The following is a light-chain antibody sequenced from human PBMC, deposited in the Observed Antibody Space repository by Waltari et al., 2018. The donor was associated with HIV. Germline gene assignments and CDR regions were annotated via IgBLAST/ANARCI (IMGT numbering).Light chain of an antibody. CDR3: QQYVTTPIT. V-gene: IGKV4-1*01. Sequence: ILVTQSPDSLPVSLGERPTVTCKSGQSVLYSSNNKNYLAWYQQRPGQPPRLLIYWASVRDSGVPDRFSGSGSGTDFTLTISSLQAEDVATYYCQQYVTTPITFGQGTRLEIK. J-gene: IGKJ5*01. CDR1: QSVLYSSNNKNY. CDR2: WAS.